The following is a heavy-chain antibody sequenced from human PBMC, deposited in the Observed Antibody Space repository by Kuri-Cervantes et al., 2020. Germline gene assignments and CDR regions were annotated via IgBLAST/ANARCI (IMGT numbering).Heavy chain of an antibody. V-gene: IGHV3-33*01. CDR3: ATTGGGDCYFCLRY. D-gene: IGHD2-21*02. J-gene: IGHJ4*02. Sequence: GESLKISCAASGFTFSSYGMHWVRQAPGKGLEWVAVIWYEGSNKYYADSVKGRFTISRDNSKNTLYLQMNSLRAEDTAVYYCATTGGGDCYFCLRYWGQGTLVTVSS. CDR1: GFTFSSYG. CDR2: IWYEGSNK.